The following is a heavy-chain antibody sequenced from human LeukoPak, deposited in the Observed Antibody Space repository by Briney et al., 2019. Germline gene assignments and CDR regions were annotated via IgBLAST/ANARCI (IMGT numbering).Heavy chain of an antibody. CDR3: ARSVGLYYYDGSGYFDS. D-gene: IGHD3-22*01. V-gene: IGHV3-7*01. J-gene: IGHJ4*02. CDR2: MKQDGSER. CDR1: GFTLSSYW. Sequence: PGGSLRLSCAASGFTLSSYWMTWVRQAPGKGLEWVANMKQDGSERHYVDSVRGRFTISRDNAKNSLYLQMNSLRAEDTAVYYCARSVGLYYYDGSGYFDSWGPGTLVTVSS.